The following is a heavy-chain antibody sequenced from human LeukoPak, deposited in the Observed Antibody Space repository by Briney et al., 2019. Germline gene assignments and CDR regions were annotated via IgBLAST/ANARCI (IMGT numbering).Heavy chain of an antibody. CDR3: ARDGEYYYDSSGDAFDI. V-gene: IGHV3-48*02. Sequence: GGSLRLSCAAPGFTFSSYSMNWVRQAPGKGLEWVSYISSSSSTIYYADSVKGRFTISRDNAKNSLYLQMNSLRDEDTAVYYCARDGEYYYDSSGDAFDIWGQGTMVTVSS. J-gene: IGHJ3*02. D-gene: IGHD3-22*01. CDR2: ISSSSSTI. CDR1: GFTFSSYS.